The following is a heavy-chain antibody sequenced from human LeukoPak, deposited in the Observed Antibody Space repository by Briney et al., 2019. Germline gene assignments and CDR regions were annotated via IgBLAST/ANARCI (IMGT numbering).Heavy chain of an antibody. J-gene: IGHJ4*02. CDR2: IYYSGST. D-gene: IGHD2-2*01. CDR3: AGASYQRICYFDY. CDR1: AGSISSYY. V-gene: IGHV4-59*01. Sequence: SETLSLTCTVSAGSISSYYWNWIRQTPGKGLEWIGYIYYSGSTNYNPSLKSRVTISVDTSKNHFSLRLTSETAADTAVYYCAGASYQRICYFDYWGQGTLVTVSS.